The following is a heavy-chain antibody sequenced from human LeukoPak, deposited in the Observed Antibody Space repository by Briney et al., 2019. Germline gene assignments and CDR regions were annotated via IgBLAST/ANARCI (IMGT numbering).Heavy chain of an antibody. CDR2: INHSGST. D-gene: IGHD2-2*01. V-gene: IGHV4-34*01. CDR3: ARGRVYCSSTSCYGWFDS. CDR1: GGSFSGYY. J-gene: IGHJ5*01. Sequence: PSETLSLTCAVYGGSFSGYYWSWIRQPPGKGQEWIGEINHSGSTNYNPSLKSRVTISVDTSKNHFSLKLSSVTDADTAVYYCARGRVYCSSTSCYGWFDSWGQGTLVTVSS.